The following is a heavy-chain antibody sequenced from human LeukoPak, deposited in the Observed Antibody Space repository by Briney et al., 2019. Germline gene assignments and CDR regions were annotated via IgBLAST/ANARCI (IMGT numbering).Heavy chain of an antibody. CDR3: ARASMVRGVITSNWFDP. J-gene: IGHJ5*02. D-gene: IGHD3-10*01. CDR1: GGSISSGDYY. CDR2: IYHSGST. Sequence: SETLSLTCTVSGGSISSGDYYWSWIRQPPGKGLEWIGYIYHSGSTYYNPSLKSRVTISVDRSKNQFSLKLSSVTAADTAVYYCARASMVRGVITSNWFDPWGQGTLVTVSS. V-gene: IGHV4-30-2*01.